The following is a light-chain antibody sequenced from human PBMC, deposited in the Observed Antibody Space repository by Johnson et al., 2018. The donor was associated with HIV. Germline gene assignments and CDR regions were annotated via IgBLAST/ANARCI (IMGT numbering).Light chain of an antibody. J-gene: IGLJ1*01. V-gene: IGLV1-51*01. CDR1: SSNIGNNY. CDR2: DND. Sequence: QSVLTQPPSVSAAPGQKVTISCSGSSSNIGNNYVSWYQHLPGTAPKVLIYDNDKRPSGIPDRFSGSKSGTSATLGISGLQTGDEADYYCGTWDSSLSAGGANYVFGTGTKVTVL. CDR3: GTWDSSLSAGGANYV.